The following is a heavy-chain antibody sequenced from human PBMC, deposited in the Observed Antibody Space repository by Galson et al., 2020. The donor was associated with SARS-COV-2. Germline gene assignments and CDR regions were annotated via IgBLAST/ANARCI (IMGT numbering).Heavy chain of an antibody. CDR3: ARRSGSLSPFDY. V-gene: IGHV4-39*01. CDR2: IYYSGST. D-gene: IGHD1-26*01. J-gene: IGHJ4*02. CDR1: GDSISSRGYY. Sequence: SETLSLTCTVSGDSISSRGYYWGWIRQPPRKGLELVGTIYYSGSTYYSPSLKSRVTISADTSKNQLSLRLSSVTAADTAMYYCARRSGSLSPFDYWGQGTLVTVS.